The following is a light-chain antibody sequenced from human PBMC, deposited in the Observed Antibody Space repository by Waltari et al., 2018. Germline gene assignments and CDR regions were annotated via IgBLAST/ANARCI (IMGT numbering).Light chain of an antibody. J-gene: IGKJ4*01. CDR1: QSVTSSY. Sequence: IVLTQSPGTLSLSPGEGATLPCRASQSVTSSYLAWYQQKPGQAARLLIYGASTRATGIPDRFSGSGSGTDFTLTISRLEPEDFAVYYCQQCDRSPLTFGGGTKVEIK. CDR3: QQCDRSPLT. V-gene: IGKV3-20*01. CDR2: GAS.